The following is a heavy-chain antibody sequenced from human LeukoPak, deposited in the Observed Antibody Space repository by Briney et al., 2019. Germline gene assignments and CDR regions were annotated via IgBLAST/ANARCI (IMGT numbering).Heavy chain of an antibody. Sequence: KPSQTLSLTCTVSGGSISSGSYYWSWIRQPAGKGLEWIGRIYTSGSNNYNPALKSRVTISVDTSKNQFSLKLSSVTAADTAVYYCARAGYNWNYASGFDYWGQGTLVTVSS. V-gene: IGHV4-61*02. D-gene: IGHD1-7*01. CDR2: IYTSGSN. J-gene: IGHJ4*02. CDR1: GGSISSGSYY. CDR3: ARAGYNWNYASGFDY.